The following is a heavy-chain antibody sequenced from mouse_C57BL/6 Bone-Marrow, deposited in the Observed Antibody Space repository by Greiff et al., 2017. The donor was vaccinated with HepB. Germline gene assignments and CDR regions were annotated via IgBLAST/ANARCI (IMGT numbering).Heavy chain of an antibody. J-gene: IGHJ1*03. CDR3: ASYVVARYFDV. CDR1: GYTFTSYW. CDR2: IDPSDSYT. V-gene: IGHV1-50*01. D-gene: IGHD1-1*01. Sequence: QVHVKQSGAELVKPGASVKLSCKASGYTFTSYWMQWVKQRPGQGLEWIGEIDPSDSYTNYNQKFKGKATLTVDTSSSTAYMQLSSLTSEDSAVYYCASYVVARYFDVWGTGTTVTVSS.